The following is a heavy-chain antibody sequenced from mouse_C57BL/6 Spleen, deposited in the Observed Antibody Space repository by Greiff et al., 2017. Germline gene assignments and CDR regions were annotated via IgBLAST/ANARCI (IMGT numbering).Heavy chain of an antibody. CDR3: ASAIYGY. Sequence: QVHVKQPGAELVKPGASVKLSCKASGYTFTSYWMPWVKQRPGQGLEWIGEIDPSDRYTNYNQKFKGKATLTVDTSSSTAYMQLSSLTSEDSAVYYCASAIYGYWGQGTTLTVSS. CDR1: GYTFTSYW. CDR2: IDPSDRYT. J-gene: IGHJ2*01. D-gene: IGHD1-1*01. V-gene: IGHV1-50*01.